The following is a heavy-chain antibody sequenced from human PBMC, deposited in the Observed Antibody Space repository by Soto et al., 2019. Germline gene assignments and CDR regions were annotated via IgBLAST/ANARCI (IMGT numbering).Heavy chain of an antibody. J-gene: IGHJ6*01. V-gene: IGHV1-69*06. CDR3: ARGGVGVSLRMDV. Sequence: SVKVSCKASGGTFSSYAISWVRQAPGQGLEWMGGIIPIFGTANYAQKFQGRVTITADKSTSTAYMELSSLRSEDTAVYYCARGGVGVSLRMDVWGQGTTVTVSS. CDR2: IIPIFGTA. D-gene: IGHD3-3*01. CDR1: GGTFSSYA.